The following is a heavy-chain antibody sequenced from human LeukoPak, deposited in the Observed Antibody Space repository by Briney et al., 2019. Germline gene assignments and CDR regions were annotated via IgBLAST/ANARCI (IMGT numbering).Heavy chain of an antibody. Sequence: ASVKVSCKASGYTFTIYDINWVRQATGQGLEWMGWMNPNSGNTGYAQKFQGRVTMTRNTSISTAYMELSSLRSEDTAVYYCARGWASSRRKAFDIWGQGTMVTVSS. V-gene: IGHV1-8*01. D-gene: IGHD3-16*01. CDR2: MNPNSGNT. J-gene: IGHJ3*02. CDR1: GYTFTIYD. CDR3: ARGWASSRRKAFDI.